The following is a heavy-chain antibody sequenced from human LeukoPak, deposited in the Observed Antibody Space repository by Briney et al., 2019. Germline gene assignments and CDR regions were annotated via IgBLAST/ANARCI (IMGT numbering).Heavy chain of an antibody. J-gene: IGHJ4*02. V-gene: IGHV4-30-4*01. CDR1: GGSISSGDYY. CDR3: ARSGRLAPIDY. Sequence: SQTLSLTCTVSGGSISSGDYYWSWIRQPPGKGLEWIGYIYYSGSTYYNPSLKSRVTISVDTSKNQFSLKLSSVTAADTAAYYCARSGRLAPIDYWGQGTLVTVSS. D-gene: IGHD6-19*01. CDR2: IYYSGST.